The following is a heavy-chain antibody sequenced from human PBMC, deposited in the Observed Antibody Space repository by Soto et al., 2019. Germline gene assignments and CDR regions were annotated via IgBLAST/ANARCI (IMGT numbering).Heavy chain of an antibody. CDR2: INPNSGNT. J-gene: IGHJ5*02. Sequence: ASVKVSCKASGYTFTNYDINWVRQATGQGLEWMGWINPNSGNTGYAQKFQGRVTLTRNTSISTAYMELSRLRFEDTAVYYCARSPPRVEKNNYAGGWFDPWGQGTLVTVS. D-gene: IGHD4-4*01. CDR1: GYTFTNYD. CDR3: ARSPPRVEKNNYAGGWFDP. V-gene: IGHV1-8*01.